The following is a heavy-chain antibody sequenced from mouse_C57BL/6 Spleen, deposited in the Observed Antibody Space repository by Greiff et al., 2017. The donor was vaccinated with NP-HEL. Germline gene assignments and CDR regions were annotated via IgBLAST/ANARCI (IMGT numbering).Heavy chain of an antibody. CDR1: GFTFSSYG. J-gene: IGHJ2*01. V-gene: IGHV5-6*01. Sequence: EVKLMESGGDLVKPGGSLKLSCAASGFTFSSYGMSWVRQTPDKRLEWVATISSGGSYTYYPESVKGRFTISRDTAKNTLYLQMSSLKTGDTAMYDCARPDYYGRSCEDYFDYWGQGTTLTVSS. CDR2: ISSGGSYT. D-gene: IGHD1-1*01. CDR3: ARPDYYGRSCEDYFDY.